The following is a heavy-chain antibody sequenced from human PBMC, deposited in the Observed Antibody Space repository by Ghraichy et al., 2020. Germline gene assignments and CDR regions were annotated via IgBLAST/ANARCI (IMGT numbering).Heavy chain of an antibody. Sequence: GGSLRLSCSASGLDVPSYGLHCDRQVRRTGLVWVSRINSDGSSTGYADSVKGRFTISRDNAKNTLYLQMNSLRAEDTAVYYCARTTHYDFWSGNSWGQGTPVTV. D-gene: IGHD3-3*01. CDR2: INSDGSST. CDR1: GLDVPSYG. J-gene: IGHJ4*02. V-gene: IGHV3-74*01. CDR3: ARTTHYDFWSGNS.